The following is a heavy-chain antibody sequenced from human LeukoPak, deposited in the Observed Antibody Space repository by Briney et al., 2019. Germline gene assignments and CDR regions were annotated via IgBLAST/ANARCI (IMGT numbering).Heavy chain of an antibody. CDR1: GFTFSSYW. V-gene: IGHV3-7*03. CDR3: ARGGGLDV. Sequence: GGSLRLSCAVSGFTFSSYWMNWARQAPGKGLEWVASINHNGNVNYYVDSVKGRFTISRDNAKNSLYLQMSNLRAEDTAVYFCARGGGLDVWGQGATVTVSS. J-gene: IGHJ6*02. D-gene: IGHD3-16*01. CDR2: INHNGNVN.